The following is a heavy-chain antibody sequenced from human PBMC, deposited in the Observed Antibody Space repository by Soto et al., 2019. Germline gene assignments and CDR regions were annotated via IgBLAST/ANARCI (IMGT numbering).Heavy chain of an antibody. CDR2: ISYDGSNK. CDR3: ARDCLVAGFDY. D-gene: IGHD2-8*02. CDR1: GFTFSSYA. Sequence: LRLSCAASGFTFSSYAMHWVRQAPGKGLEWVAVISYDGSNKYYADSVKGRFTISRDNSKNTLYLQMNSLRAEDTAVYYCARDCLVAGFDYWGQGTLVTVSS. V-gene: IGHV3-30-3*01. J-gene: IGHJ4*02.